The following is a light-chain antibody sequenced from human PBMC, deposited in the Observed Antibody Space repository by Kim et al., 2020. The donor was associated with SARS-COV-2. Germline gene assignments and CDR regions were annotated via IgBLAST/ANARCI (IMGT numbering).Light chain of an antibody. J-gene: IGLJ2*01. V-gene: IGLV3-19*01. CDR3: NSRDSNDNVV. CDR1: SLRSFY. Sequence: SSELTQDPAVSVALGQTVRITCQGDSLRSFYATWYQQNPGQAPILVIYGKNNRTSGIPDRFSGSSSGNTASLTITGTQAGDEADYYCNSRDSNDNVVFGG. CDR2: GKN.